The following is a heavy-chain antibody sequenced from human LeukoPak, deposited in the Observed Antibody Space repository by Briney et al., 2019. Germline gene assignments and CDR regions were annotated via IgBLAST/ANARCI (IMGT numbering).Heavy chain of an antibody. D-gene: IGHD1-26*01. CDR2: IIPILGIA. CDR3: ATRVGATPVSVAFDI. CDR1: GGTFSSYA. V-gene: IGHV1-69*04. J-gene: IGHJ3*02. Sequence: SVKVSCKASGGTFSSYAISWVRQAPGQGLEWMGRIIPILGIANYAQKFQGRVTITADKSTSTAYMELSSLRSEDTAVYYCATRVGATPVSVAFDIWGQGTMVTVSS.